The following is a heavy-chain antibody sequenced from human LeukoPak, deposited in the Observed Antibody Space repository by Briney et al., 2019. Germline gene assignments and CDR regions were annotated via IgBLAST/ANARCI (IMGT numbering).Heavy chain of an antibody. CDR1: GYTFANYY. CDR2: INPSGGST. D-gene: IGHD3-10*01. CDR3: ARGPRITLVRGGQWYHYMDV. J-gene: IGHJ6*03. Sequence: ASVKVSCKASGYTFANYYIHLVRQAPGQGLEWMGVINPSGGSTNYAQKFQGRVTMTRDTSTSTVYMELSSLRSEDTAVYYCARGPRITLVRGGQWYHYMDVWGKGTTVTISS. V-gene: IGHV1-46*01.